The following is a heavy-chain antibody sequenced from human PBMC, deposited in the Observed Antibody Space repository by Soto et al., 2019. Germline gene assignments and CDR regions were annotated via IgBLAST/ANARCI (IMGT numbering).Heavy chain of an antibody. D-gene: IGHD2-8*01. CDR1: GGSINNNHYY. J-gene: IGHJ6*02. CDR2: ISYSGTT. V-gene: IGHV4-39*07. Sequence: SETLSLTCTVSGGSINNNHYYWGWVRQPPGKGLEWIGSISYSGTTNFNPSLKSRVVISVDTSKNQFSLKLSSVTAADTAVYYCARDIMGTNYYYGMDVWGQGTTVTVSS. CDR3: ARDIMGTNYYYGMDV.